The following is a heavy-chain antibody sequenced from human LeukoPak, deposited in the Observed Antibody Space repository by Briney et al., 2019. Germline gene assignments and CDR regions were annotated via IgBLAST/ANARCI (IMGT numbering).Heavy chain of an antibody. Sequence: GASVKVSCKASGDTFTGYYMHWVRQAPGQGLGWMGWINPNSGGTNYAQKFQGRVTMTRDTSISTAYMELSRLRSDDTAVYYCARDNSCSSSSCGNSYMDVWGKGTTVTDSS. CDR2: INPNSGGT. D-gene: IGHD2-15*01. CDR3: ARDNSCSSSSCGNSYMDV. V-gene: IGHV1-2*02. CDR1: GDTFTGYY. J-gene: IGHJ6*03.